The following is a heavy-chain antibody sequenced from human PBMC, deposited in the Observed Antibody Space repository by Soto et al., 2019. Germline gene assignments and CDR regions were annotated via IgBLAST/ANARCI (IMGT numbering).Heavy chain of an antibody. J-gene: IGHJ6*02. D-gene: IGHD2-2*01. V-gene: IGHV1-69*13. Sequence: ASVKVSCKASGGTFSSYAISWVRQAPGQGLEWMGGIIPIFGTANYAQKFQGRVTITADESTGKAYMELGSLRSEETAVYYCATLNTAAMSVDYYYYGMDVWGQGTTVTVSS. CDR2: IIPIFGTA. CDR1: GGTFSSYA. CDR3: ATLNTAAMSVDYYYYGMDV.